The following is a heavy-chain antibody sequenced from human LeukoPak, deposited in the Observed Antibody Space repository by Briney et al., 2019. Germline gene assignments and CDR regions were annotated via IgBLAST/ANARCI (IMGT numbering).Heavy chain of an antibody. CDR3: LTGYSSHWYNEGNY. CDR1: GFTFSRFW. J-gene: IGHJ4*02. V-gene: IGHV3-7*01. D-gene: IGHD6-19*01. Sequence: GGSLRLSCVASGFTFSRFWMIWVRQAPRKGLEWVAMIKPDGSGEYYLDSVKGRFTISRDNAKNSLYLQMNSLRADDTAVYFCLTGYSSHWYNEGNYWGQGILVTVSS. CDR2: IKPDGSGE.